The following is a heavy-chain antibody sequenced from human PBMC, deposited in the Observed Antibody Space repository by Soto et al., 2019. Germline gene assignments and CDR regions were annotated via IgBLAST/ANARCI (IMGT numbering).Heavy chain of an antibody. D-gene: IGHD3-22*01. CDR2: IYYSGST. Sequence: SETLSLTCTVSGGSVSSGSYYWSWIRQPPGKGLEWIGYIYYSGSTNYNPSLKSRVTISVDTSKNQFSLKLSSVTAADTAVYYCARGYYDSSGYYRGYGYYYGMDVWGQGTTVTV. CDR1: GGSVSSGSYY. V-gene: IGHV4-61*01. CDR3: ARGYYDSSGYYRGYGYYYGMDV. J-gene: IGHJ6*02.